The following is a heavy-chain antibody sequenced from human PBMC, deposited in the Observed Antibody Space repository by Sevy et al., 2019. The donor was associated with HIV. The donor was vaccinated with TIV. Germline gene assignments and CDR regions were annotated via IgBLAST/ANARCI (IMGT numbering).Heavy chain of an antibody. Sequence: GGSLRLSCAASGFSYSSYGMHWVRQAPGKGLEWVAYIQYDGSNKYYADSVKGRFTISRDNSKNPLDLQMNSLRVEDTAVYYCVKEGGGEGGDHWGQGTLVTVSS. CDR2: IQYDGSNK. CDR1: GFSYSSYG. CDR3: VKEGGGEGGDH. J-gene: IGHJ4*02. V-gene: IGHV3-30*02. D-gene: IGHD2-21*01.